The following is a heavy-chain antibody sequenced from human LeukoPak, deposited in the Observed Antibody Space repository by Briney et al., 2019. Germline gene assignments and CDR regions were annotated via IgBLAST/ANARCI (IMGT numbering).Heavy chain of an antibody. D-gene: IGHD3-3*01. V-gene: IGHV4-59*11. J-gene: IGHJ5*02. CDR1: GGSISSHY. CDR2: ISTGGST. CDR3: ARGFLEWLPITCYDP. Sequence: SETLSLTCSVSGGSISSHYWNWIRQPPGKGLEWIGYISTGGSTYYNPSLRSRVTMSGDTSKNELSLRLTSVTAADTAVYYCARGFLEWLPITCYDPWGQGTLVTVSS.